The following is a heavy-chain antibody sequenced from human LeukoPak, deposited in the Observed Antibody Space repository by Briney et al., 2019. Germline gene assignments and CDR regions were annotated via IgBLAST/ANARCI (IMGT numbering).Heavy chain of an antibody. CDR2: INPNSGGT. J-gene: IGHJ3*02. Sequence: ASVKVSCKASRYTFTAYYIHWVRQAPGQGLEWMGWINPNSGGTNYAQKLQGRVTMTRDTSISTAYMELSRLRSDDTAVYYCARAGKLMITMVRGALASKKGFDIWGQGTMVTVSS. D-gene: IGHD3-10*01. CDR1: RYTFTAYY. V-gene: IGHV1-2*02. CDR3: ARAGKLMITMVRGALASKKGFDI.